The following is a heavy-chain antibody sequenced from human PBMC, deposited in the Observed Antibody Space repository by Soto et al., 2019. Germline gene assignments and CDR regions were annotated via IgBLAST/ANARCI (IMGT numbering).Heavy chain of an antibody. J-gene: IGHJ4*02. Sequence: HPGGSLRLSCAASGFTFSSYAMHWVRQAPGKGLEWVAVISYDGSNKYYADSVKGRFTISRDNSKNTLYLQMNSLRAEDTAVYYCARGTSPDGYSILLDWGQGTQVTVSS. CDR2: ISYDGSNK. V-gene: IGHV3-30-3*01. CDR3: ARGTSPDGYSILLD. CDR1: GFTFSSYA. D-gene: IGHD4-4*01.